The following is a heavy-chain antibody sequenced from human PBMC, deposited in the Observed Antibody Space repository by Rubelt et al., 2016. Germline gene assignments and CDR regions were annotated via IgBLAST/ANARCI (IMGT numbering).Heavy chain of an antibody. D-gene: IGHD6-19*01. J-gene: IGHJ4*02. CDR2: INHSGST. V-gene: IGHV4-34*01. Sequence: QVQLQQWGAGLLKPSETLSLTCAVYGGSFSGYYWSWIRQPPGKGLEWIGEINHSGSTNYNPSLKSGVTISVDTSKNQFSLKLSSVTAADTAVYYCAMGSSGWYGEGGGGYWGQGTLVTVSS. CDR1: GGSFSGYY. CDR3: AMGSSGWYGEGGGGY.